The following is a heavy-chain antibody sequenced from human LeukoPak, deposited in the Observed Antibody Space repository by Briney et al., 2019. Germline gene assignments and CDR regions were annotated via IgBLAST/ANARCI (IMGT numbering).Heavy chain of an antibody. CDR1: GYTFTSYG. J-gene: IGHJ6*02. D-gene: IGHD3-9*01. Sequence: ASVKVSCKASGYTFTSYGISWVRQAPGQELEWMGWISAYNGNTNYAQKLQGRVTMTTDTSTSTAYMELRSLRSDDMAVYYCARDAPLYNDILTGPYYYYYYGMDVWGQGTTVTVSS. V-gene: IGHV1-18*03. CDR2: ISAYNGNT. CDR3: ARDAPLYNDILTGPYYYYYYGMDV.